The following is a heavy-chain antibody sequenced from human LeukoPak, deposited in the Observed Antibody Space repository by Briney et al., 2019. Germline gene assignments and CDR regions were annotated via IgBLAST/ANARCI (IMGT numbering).Heavy chain of an antibody. CDR2: ISSSSSTT. CDR3: ARDYGDYGEYFDY. Sequence: GGSLRLSCAASGFTFSSYSMNWVRQAPGKGLEWVSYISSSSSTTYYADSVKGRFTISRDNAKNSVSLQMNILRDEDTAVYYCARDYGDYGEYFDYWGQGTLVTVSS. CDR1: GFTFSSYS. D-gene: IGHD4-17*01. V-gene: IGHV3-48*02. J-gene: IGHJ4*02.